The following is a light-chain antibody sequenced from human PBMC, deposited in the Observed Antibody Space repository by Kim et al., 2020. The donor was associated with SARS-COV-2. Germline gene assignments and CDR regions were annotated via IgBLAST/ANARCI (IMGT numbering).Light chain of an antibody. CDR3: QQYKSYVT. CDR1: QDIDNW. J-gene: IGKJ4*01. V-gene: IGKV1-5*03. CDR2: KAS. Sequence: SATGGDRVTITCRASQDIDNWLAWYQQKPGEAPNLLIYKASKVLSGAPARFSGSGSGNEFTLTITSLQDDDVATYYCQQYKSYVTFGGGTKVDIK.